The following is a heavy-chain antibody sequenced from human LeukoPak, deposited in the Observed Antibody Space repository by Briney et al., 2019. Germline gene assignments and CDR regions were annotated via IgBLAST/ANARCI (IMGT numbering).Heavy chain of an antibody. Sequence: GGSLRLSCVGSGFTFSSYWMHWVRQAPGKGLVWVARINPVETSTIYAVSVKGRFTISRDNVKNTLYLQMSSLRAEDTAVYYCARDASPTTVRSYWGQGTLVAVSP. D-gene: IGHD2-15*01. V-gene: IGHV3-74*01. CDR2: INPVETST. CDR1: GFTFSSYW. CDR3: ARDASPTTVRSY. J-gene: IGHJ4*02.